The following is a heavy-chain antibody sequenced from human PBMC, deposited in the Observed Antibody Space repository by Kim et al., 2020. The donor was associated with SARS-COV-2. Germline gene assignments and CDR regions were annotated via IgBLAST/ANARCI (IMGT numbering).Heavy chain of an antibody. V-gene: IGHV1-3*01. Sequence: ASVKVSCKASGYTFTSYAMHWVRQAPGQRLEWMGWINAGNGNTKYSQKFQGRVTITRDTSASTAYMELSSLRSEDTAVYYCARIPGIAAAGTNCYYYYGMDVWGQGTTVTVSS. J-gene: IGHJ6*02. D-gene: IGHD6-13*01. CDR2: INAGNGNT. CDR3: ARIPGIAAAGTNCYYYYGMDV. CDR1: GYTFTSYA.